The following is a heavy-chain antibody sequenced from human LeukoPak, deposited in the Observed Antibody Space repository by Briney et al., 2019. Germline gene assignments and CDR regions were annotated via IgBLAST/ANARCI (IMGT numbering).Heavy chain of an antibody. Sequence: GGSLRLSCAASGFSFSNYAMHWVRQAPGKGLEWVSSITGSSYIYYADSVKGRFTISRDNAKNSLYLQMNSLRAEDTALYYCARDRELRYCSSTSCYNYFGMDVWGQGTTVTVSS. D-gene: IGHD2-2*02. CDR2: ITGSSYI. CDR1: GFSFSNYA. CDR3: ARDRELRYCSSTSCYNYFGMDV. J-gene: IGHJ6*02. V-gene: IGHV3-21*01.